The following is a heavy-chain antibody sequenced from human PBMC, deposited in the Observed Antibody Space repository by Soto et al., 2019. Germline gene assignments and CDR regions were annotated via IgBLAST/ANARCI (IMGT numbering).Heavy chain of an antibody. CDR2: INAGNGDT. V-gene: IGHV1-3*01. Sequence: ASVKVYRKASGYTNTGYGMNWVRQAPGQRLEWMGWINAGNGDTKYSQKFQGRVTITRDTSARTAYLELSSLRSEDTAVYYCARVKTGFGEIPFDYWGQGTPVTVSS. D-gene: IGHD3-10*01. CDR1: GYTNTGYG. J-gene: IGHJ4*02. CDR3: ARVKTGFGEIPFDY.